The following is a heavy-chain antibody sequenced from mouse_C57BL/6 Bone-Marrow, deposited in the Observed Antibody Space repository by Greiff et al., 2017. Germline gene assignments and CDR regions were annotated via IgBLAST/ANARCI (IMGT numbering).Heavy chain of an antibody. D-gene: IGHD1-1*01. CDR1: GFTFSSYA. J-gene: IGHJ3*01. V-gene: IGHV5-4*01. CDR3: ARSYYYGTQFAY. CDR2: ISDGGSYT. Sequence: EVQLQESGGGLVKPGGSLKLSCAASGFTFSSYAMSWVRQTPEKWLEWVATISDGGSYTYYPDNVKGRFTISRDNAKNNLYLQMSHLKSEDTAMYYCARSYYYGTQFAYWGQGTLVTVSA.